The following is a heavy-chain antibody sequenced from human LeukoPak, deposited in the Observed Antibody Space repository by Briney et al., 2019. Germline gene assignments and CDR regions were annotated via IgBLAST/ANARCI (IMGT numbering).Heavy chain of an antibody. D-gene: IGHD3-22*01. CDR3: ARQLTYYYDSSGPYYFDY. J-gene: IGHJ4*02. Sequence: GESLKISCQGSGYSFTSYWIGWVRQMPGKGLEWMGIIYPGDSDTRYSPSFQGQVTISADKSISTAYLQWSSLKASDTAMYYCARQLTYYYDSSGPYYFDYWGQGTLVTVSS. CDR2: IYPGDSDT. V-gene: IGHV5-51*01. CDR1: GYSFTSYW.